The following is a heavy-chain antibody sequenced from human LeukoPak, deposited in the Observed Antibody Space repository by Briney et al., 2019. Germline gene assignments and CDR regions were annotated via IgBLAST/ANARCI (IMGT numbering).Heavy chain of an antibody. CDR3: AGMYYDVLTGYSYFDY. CDR1: GGSISNYY. D-gene: IGHD3-9*01. V-gene: IGHV4-59*01. Sequence: TSETLSLTCTVSGGSISNYYWSWIWQPPGKGLEWIGYISYGGSTRYNPSLKSRVSTSLDTSKNQFSLKLSSVTAADTAVYYCAGMYYDVLTGYSYFDYWGQGNLVTVSS. J-gene: IGHJ4*02. CDR2: ISYGGST.